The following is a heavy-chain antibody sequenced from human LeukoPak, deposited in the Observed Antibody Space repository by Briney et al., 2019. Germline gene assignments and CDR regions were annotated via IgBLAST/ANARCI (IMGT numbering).Heavy chain of an antibody. D-gene: IGHD2-8*02. Sequence: SETLSLTCAVSGDSISSDIWWNWVRPPPGKGLEWIGEIHHSGGINYNPSLKNRVTISLDKSKNQFSLKLRSVTAADTAVYYCARPPATGYWYFDLWGRGTLVTVSS. CDR2: IHHSGGI. V-gene: IGHV4-4*02. J-gene: IGHJ2*01. CDR3: ARPPATGYWYFDL. CDR1: GDSISSDIW.